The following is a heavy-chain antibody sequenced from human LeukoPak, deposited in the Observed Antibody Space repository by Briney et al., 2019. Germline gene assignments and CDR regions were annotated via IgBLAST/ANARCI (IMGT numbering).Heavy chain of an antibody. Sequence: SQTLSLTCTVSGGSISSGGYYWSWIRQHPGKGLEWIGYIYYSGSTYYNPPLKSRVTISVDTSKNQFSLKLSSVTAADTAVYYCARDRVVATIIDYYYYGMDVWGQGTTVTVSS. D-gene: IGHD5-12*01. J-gene: IGHJ6*02. CDR2: IYYSGST. V-gene: IGHV4-31*03. CDR3: ARDRVVATIIDYYYYGMDV. CDR1: GGSISSGGYY.